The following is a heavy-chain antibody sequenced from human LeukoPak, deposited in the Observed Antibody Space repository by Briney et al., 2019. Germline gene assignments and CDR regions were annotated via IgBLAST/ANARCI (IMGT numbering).Heavy chain of an antibody. Sequence: GSLRLSCAASGFTFSSYAMSWVRQAPGKGLEWVSAISGSGGSTYYADSVKGRFTISRDNSKNTVYLQMNSLRAEDTAVYYCAKEPRVATMEISAYWGQATLVTASS. D-gene: IGHD5-12*01. V-gene: IGHV3-23*01. J-gene: IGHJ4*02. CDR2: ISGSGGST. CDR3: AKEPRVATMEISAY. CDR1: GFTFSSYA.